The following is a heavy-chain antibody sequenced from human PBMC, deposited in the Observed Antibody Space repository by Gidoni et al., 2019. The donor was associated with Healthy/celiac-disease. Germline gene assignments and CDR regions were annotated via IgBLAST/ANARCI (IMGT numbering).Heavy chain of an antibody. CDR2: IWYDGSNK. D-gene: IGHD2-15*01. CDR1: GFTFSSYG. J-gene: IGHJ4*02. Sequence: QVQLVESGGGVVQPGRSLRLSCAASGFTFSSYGMHWVRQAPGKGLEWVAVIWYDGSNKYYADSVKGRFTISRDNSKNTLYLQMNSLRAEDTAVYYCAREEVGYCSGGSCYPDYWGQGTLVTVSS. CDR3: AREEVGYCSGGSCYPDY. V-gene: IGHV3-33*01.